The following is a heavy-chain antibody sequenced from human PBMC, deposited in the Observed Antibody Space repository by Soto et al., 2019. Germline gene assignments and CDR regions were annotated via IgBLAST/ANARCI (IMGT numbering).Heavy chain of an antibody. CDR2: TYYRSKWYN. D-gene: IGHD3-9*01. V-gene: IGHV6-1*01. CDR3: ARAGGIRYFDWVKYGYYGMDV. J-gene: IGHJ6*04. CDR1: GDSVSSNSAA. Sequence: PSQTLSLTCAISGDSVSSNSAAWNWIRQSPSRGLEWLGRTYYRSKWYNDYAVSVKSRITINPDASKNQFSLQLNSVTPEDTAVYYCARAGGIRYFDWVKYGYYGMDVWGKGTTVNVS.